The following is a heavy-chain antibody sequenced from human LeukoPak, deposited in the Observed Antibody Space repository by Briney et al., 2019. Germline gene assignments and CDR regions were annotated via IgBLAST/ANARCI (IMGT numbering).Heavy chain of an antibody. D-gene: IGHD6-6*01. CDR1: GGSISSSDYY. CDR2: MHYSGSN. CDR3: ARYSTSSGWFDP. Sequence: SETLSLTCTVSGGSISSSDYYWGWIRQPPGKGLEWIGSMHYSGSNAYSPSLKSRVIIFVDTSKNQFSLKLTYVTAADTAVYFCARYSTSSGWFDPWGRGSLVTVSS. J-gene: IGHJ5*02. V-gene: IGHV4-39*01.